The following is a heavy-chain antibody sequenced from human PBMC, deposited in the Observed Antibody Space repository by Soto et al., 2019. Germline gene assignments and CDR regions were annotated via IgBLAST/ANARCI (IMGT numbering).Heavy chain of an antibody. V-gene: IGHV3-21*06. J-gene: IGHJ5*02. CDR1: GFTFSLYN. CDR2: ISSGNNYM. D-gene: IGHD2-2*01. Sequence: GGSLRLSCTASGFTFSLYNMNWVRQVPGKGLEWVSFISSGNNYMHYADSVKGRFTISRDNAKNSLYLQMNSLRVDDAAIYYCARIDQAWGQGALVTVS. CDR3: ARIDQA.